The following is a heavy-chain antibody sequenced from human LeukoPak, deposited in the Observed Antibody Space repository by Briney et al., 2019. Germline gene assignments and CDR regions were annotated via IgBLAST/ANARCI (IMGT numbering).Heavy chain of an antibody. CDR1: GFTFSTYA. V-gene: IGHV3-23*01. D-gene: IGHD3-10*01. CDR2: ISGSDSGT. CDR3: ARDRKVLLWLGESPWYFDY. J-gene: IGHJ4*02. Sequence: GGSLRLSCEASGFTFSTYAMSWVRQPPGKGLQWVSGISGSDSGTYYTDSVKGRFTISRDNAKNSLYLQMNSLRAEDTAVYYCARDRKVLLWLGESPWYFDYWGQGTLVTVSS.